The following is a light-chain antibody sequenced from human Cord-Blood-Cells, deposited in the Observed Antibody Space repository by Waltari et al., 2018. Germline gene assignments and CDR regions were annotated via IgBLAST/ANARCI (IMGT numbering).Light chain of an antibody. CDR3: QQRSNWPPWT. CDR2: DAS. V-gene: IGKV3-11*01. CDR1: QSVSSN. Sequence: EIVLTQSPATLSLSPGERASLSCRASQSVSSNLAWYQQKPGQAPRLLIYDASNRATCIPARFSGSGSGTDFTLTISSLEPEDFAVYYCQQRSNWPPWTFGQGTKVEIK. J-gene: IGKJ1*01.